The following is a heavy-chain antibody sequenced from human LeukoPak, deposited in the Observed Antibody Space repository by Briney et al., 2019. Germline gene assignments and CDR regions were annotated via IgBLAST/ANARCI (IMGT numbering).Heavy chain of an antibody. CDR3: AGRDYGDYGTGYAFDI. CDR2: INHSGST. Sequence: SETLSLTCAVYGGSFSGYYRSWIRQPPGKGLEWIGEINHSGSTNYSPSLKSRVTISVDTSKNQFSLKLSSVTAADTAVYYCAGRDYGDYGTGYAFDIWGQGTMVTVSS. D-gene: IGHD4-17*01. V-gene: IGHV4-34*01. CDR1: GGSFSGYY. J-gene: IGHJ3*02.